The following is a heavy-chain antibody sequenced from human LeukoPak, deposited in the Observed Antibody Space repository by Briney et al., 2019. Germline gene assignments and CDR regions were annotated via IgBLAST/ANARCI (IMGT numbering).Heavy chain of an antibody. V-gene: IGHV4-4*07. Sequence: PSETLSLTCSVSGVSMYSHYWSFIRQAAGTGLEWIGRIHTSGTTYYNPSLKSRVTLSIDTSMNQISLRLTSVTAADTAVYYCARGDYYDGGGRNWFDPWGQGTLVTVSP. CDR3: ARGDYYDGGGRNWFDP. D-gene: IGHD3-3*01. CDR2: IHTSGTT. J-gene: IGHJ5*02. CDR1: GVSMYSHY.